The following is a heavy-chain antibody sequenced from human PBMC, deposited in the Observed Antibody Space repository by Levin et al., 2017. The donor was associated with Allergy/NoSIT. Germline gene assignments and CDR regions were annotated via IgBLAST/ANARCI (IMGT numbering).Heavy chain of an antibody. V-gene: IGHV3-30*18. Sequence: GESLKISCAASGFTFSSYGMHWVRQAPGKGLEWVAVISYDGSNKYYADSVKGRFTISRDNSKNTLYLQMNSLRAEDTAVYYCAKDKGPRSGYGMDVWGQGTTVTVSS. J-gene: IGHJ6*02. CDR1: GFTFSSYG. CDR2: ISYDGSNK. CDR3: AKDKGPRSGYGMDV.